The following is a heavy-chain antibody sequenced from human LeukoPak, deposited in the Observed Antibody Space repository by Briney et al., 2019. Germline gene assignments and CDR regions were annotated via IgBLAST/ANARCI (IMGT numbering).Heavy chain of an antibody. CDR3: ARAPSEIGGYYPEYFRH. V-gene: IGHV3-74*01. J-gene: IGHJ1*01. D-gene: IGHD3-22*01. CDR1: GFTFSRYW. Sequence: GGSPRLSCAASGFTFSRYWMHWVRQAPGKGLVWVSRIKSDGGTNYADSVKGRFTISRDNAKKTVSLQMNSLRPEDTGVYYCARAPSEIGGYYPEYFRHWGQGTLVTVSS. CDR2: IKSDGGT.